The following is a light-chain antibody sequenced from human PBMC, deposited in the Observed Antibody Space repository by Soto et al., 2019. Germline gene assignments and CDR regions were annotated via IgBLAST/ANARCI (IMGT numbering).Light chain of an antibody. CDR2: RVS. Sequence: DVVLTKSPLSLPVNFGQPASISCRSSKSLVYSDGNTHLSWFHQRPGQSPRRLIYRVSSRDSGVPDRFSGSGSGTDFTLEISRVEAEDVGIYFCTQGTHWPRTFGQGTKVDIK. V-gene: IGKV2-30*01. CDR3: TQGTHWPRT. J-gene: IGKJ1*01. CDR1: KSLVYSDGNTH.